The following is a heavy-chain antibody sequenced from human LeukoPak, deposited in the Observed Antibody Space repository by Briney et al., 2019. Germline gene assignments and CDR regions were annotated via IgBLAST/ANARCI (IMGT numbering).Heavy chain of an antibody. D-gene: IGHD6-6*01. V-gene: IGHV3-30*02. Sequence: GGSLRLSCAVSGFTFSSYGFHWVRQAPGNGLEWVAYKWDEGKNIRYAESVKGRFTISRDNSKNTVFLQMNRVRAEDTAMYYCAKDLVRGDSSSGSFDSWGLGILVTVSS. CDR3: AKDLVRGDSSSGSFDS. CDR2: KWDEGKNI. J-gene: IGHJ4*02. CDR1: GFTFSSYG.